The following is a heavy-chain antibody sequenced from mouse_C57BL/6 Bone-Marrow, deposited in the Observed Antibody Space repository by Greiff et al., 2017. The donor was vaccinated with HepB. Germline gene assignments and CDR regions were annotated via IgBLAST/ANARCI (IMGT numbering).Heavy chain of an antibody. CDR1: GYSFTDYN. CDR3: ARGVLWLRQFFGAMDY. J-gene: IGHJ4*01. CDR2: INPNYGTT. V-gene: IGHV1-39*01. Sequence: VQLTESGPELVKPGASVKISCQASGYSFTDYNMNWVKQSNGKSLEWIGVINPNYGTTRYNQKFKGKATLTVDQSSSTASIQLNSLTSEDSAVYYCARGVLWLRQFFGAMDYWGQGTSVTGSS. D-gene: IGHD2-2*01.